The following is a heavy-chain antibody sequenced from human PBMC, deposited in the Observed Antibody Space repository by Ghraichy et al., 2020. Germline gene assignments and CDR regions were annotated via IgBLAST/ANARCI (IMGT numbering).Heavy chain of an antibody. J-gene: IGHJ6*02. CDR3: AREFWSGYIPIRSFHNYYGMDV. V-gene: IGHV3-53*01. CDR1: GFTVSSNY. CDR2: IYSGGST. Sequence: GGSLRLSCAASGFTVSSNYMSWVRQAPGKGLEWVSVIYSGGSTYYADSVKGRFTISRDNSKNTLYLQMNSLRAEDTAVYYCAREFWSGYIPIRSFHNYYGMDVWGQGTTVTVSS. D-gene: IGHD3-3*01.